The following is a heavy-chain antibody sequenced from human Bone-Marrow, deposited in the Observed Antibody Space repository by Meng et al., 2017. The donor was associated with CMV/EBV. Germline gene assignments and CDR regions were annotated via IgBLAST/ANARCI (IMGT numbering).Heavy chain of an antibody. Sequence: GESLKISCAASGFTFSSYAMHWVRQAPGKGLEWVAVISYDGSNKYYADSVKGRFTISRDNSKNTLYLQRNSLRAEDTAVYYCARAVLRDCTNGVCYIDYWGQRTLVTVSS. V-gene: IGHV3-30-3*01. CDR3: ARAVLRDCTNGVCYIDY. CDR2: ISYDGSNK. J-gene: IGHJ4*02. D-gene: IGHD2-8*01. CDR1: GFTFSSYA.